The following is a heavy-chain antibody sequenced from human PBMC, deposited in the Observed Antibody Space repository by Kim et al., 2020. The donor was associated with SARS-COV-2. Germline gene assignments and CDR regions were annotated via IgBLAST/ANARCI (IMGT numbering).Heavy chain of an antibody. CDR2: IRSKAYGGTT. D-gene: IGHD2-2*03. CDR1: GFTFGDYA. Sequence: GGSLRLSCTASGFTFGDYAMSWVRQAPGKGLEWVGFIRSKAYGGTTEYAASVKGRFTISRDDSKSIAYLQMNSLKTEDTAVYYCNAPGYCSSTSCYYYYMDVWGKGTTVTVSS. J-gene: IGHJ6*03. V-gene: IGHV3-49*04. CDR3: NAPGYCSSTSCYYYYMDV.